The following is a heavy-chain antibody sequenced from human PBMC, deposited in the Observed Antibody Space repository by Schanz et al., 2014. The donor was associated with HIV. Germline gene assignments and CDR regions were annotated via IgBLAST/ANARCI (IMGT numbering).Heavy chain of an antibody. CDR2: ISFDGATT. CDR3: ARDPQKSFDI. Sequence: QVQLVESGGGVVQPGRSLRLSCAASGFTFRRHGMHWVRQAPGKGLEWVALISFDGATTSYVDSVEGRFTISRDNSKNTVYLQMNSLRAEDTAVYYCARDPQKSFDIWGQGTMVIVSS. CDR1: GFTFRRHG. V-gene: IGHV3-30*03. J-gene: IGHJ3*02.